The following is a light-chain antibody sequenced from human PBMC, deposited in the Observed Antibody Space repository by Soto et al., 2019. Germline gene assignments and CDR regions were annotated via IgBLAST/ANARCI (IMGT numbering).Light chain of an antibody. CDR1: QVISSY. V-gene: IGKV1-9*01. CDR2: AAS. Sequence: DIQLPQSPSFLSASVGESVTITCRASQVISSYLAWYQQKPGKAPKLLIYAASTLQSGVPSRFSGSRSGTEFTLTISSLQPEEFATYYCQQLNSYPITFGQGKRLEIK. J-gene: IGKJ5*01. CDR3: QQLNSYPIT.